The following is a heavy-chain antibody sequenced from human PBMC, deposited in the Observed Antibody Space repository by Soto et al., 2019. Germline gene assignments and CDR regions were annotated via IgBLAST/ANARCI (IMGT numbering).Heavy chain of an antibody. CDR2: IYHSGST. CDR1: GGSISSGGYS. Sequence: QLQLQESGSGLVKPSQTLSLTCAVSGGSISSGGYSWSWIRQPPGKGLEWIGYIYHSGSTYYNPSLKSRVTISVDRSKNQFSLKLSSVTAADTAVYYCAREVTIFGVGSLGYFDHWGQGTLVTVSS. J-gene: IGHJ4*02. CDR3: AREVTIFGVGSLGYFDH. D-gene: IGHD3-3*01. V-gene: IGHV4-30-2*01.